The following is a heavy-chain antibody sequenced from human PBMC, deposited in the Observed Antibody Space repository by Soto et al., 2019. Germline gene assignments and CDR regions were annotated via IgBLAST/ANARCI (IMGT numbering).Heavy chain of an antibody. CDR2: IYYSGST. J-gene: IGHJ5*02. V-gene: IGHV4-31*03. CDR1: GGSISSGCCY. CDR3: ARSVFP. Sequence: QVQLQESGPGLVKPSQTLSLTCTVSGGSISSGCCYWTWIRPHPGKGLEWIGYIYYSGSTYYNPSLKCRDTISLYTSKTQFSLKLSSVTAADTAVYYCARSVFPWGQGTLVTVSS.